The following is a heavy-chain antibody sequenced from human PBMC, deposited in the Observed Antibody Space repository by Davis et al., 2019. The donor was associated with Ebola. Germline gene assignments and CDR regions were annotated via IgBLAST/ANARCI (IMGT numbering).Heavy chain of an antibody. CDR2: INPSGGST. V-gene: IGHV1-46*01. CDR3: ARYSGTHSDY. CDR1: TYTFTNDY. D-gene: IGHD1-26*01. J-gene: IGHJ4*02. Sequence: AASVKVSCKASTYTFTNDYMHWVRQAPGQGLEWMGIINPSGGSTAYAQKFQGRVTMTRDTSTSTVYMELSSLRSEDTAVYYCARYSGTHSDYWGQGTLVTVSS.